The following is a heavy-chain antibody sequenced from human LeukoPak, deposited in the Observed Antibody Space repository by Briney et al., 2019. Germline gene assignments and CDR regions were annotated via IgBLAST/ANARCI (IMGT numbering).Heavy chain of an antibody. J-gene: IGHJ4*02. D-gene: IGHD6-6*01. CDR2: INPNSGGT. CDR1: GYTFTGYY. Sequence: ASVKVSCKASGYTFTGYYMHWVRQAPGQGLEWMGRINPNSGGTSYAQKFQGRVTMTRDTSISTAYMELSRLRSDDTAVYYCARGGVEYSSSSEADYWGQGTLVTVSS. CDR3: ARGGVEYSSSSEADY. V-gene: IGHV1-2*06.